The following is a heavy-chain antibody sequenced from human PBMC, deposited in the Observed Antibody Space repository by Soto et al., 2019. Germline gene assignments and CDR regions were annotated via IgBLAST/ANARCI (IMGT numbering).Heavy chain of an antibody. CDR2: ISYDGSNK. Sequence: QVQLVESGGGVVQPGRSLRLSCAASGFTFSSYAMHWVRQAPGKGLEWVAVISYDGSNKYYAGPVKGRFTISRDSSKNTVDLHMNSLRAEDTAVYFCAKGFVDYGDYENFYYYGMDVWGQGTTVTVSS. J-gene: IGHJ6*02. V-gene: IGHV3-30-3*01. CDR1: GFTFSSYA. D-gene: IGHD4-17*01. CDR3: AKGFVDYGDYENFYYYGMDV.